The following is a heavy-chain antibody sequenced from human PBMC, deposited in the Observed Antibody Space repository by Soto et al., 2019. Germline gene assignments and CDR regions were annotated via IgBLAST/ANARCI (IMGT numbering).Heavy chain of an antibody. D-gene: IGHD3-22*01. Sequence: EVQLVESGGGLVQHGGSLRLSCAASGFTFSSYSMNWVRQAPGKGLEWVSYISSSSSTIYYADSVKGRFTISRDNAKNSLYLQMNSLRDEDTAVYYCARGLYYYDSSGYWGYWGQGTLVTVSS. CDR3: ARGLYYYDSSGYWGY. V-gene: IGHV3-48*02. J-gene: IGHJ4*02. CDR1: GFTFSSYS. CDR2: ISSSSSTI.